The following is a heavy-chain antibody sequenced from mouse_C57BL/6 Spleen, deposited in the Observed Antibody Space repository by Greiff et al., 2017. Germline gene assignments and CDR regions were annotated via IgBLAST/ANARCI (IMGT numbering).Heavy chain of an antibody. CDR2: ISSGSSTI. CDR1: GFTFSDYG. D-gene: IGHD2-2*01. J-gene: IGHJ2*01. CDR3: ATYGYDGFDY. V-gene: IGHV5-17*01. Sequence: EVKVVESGGGLVKPGGSLKLSCAASGFTFSDYGMHWVRQAPEKGLEWVAYISSGSSTIYYADTVKGRFTISRDNAKNTLFLQMTSLRSEDTAMYYCATYGYDGFDYWGQGTTLTVSS.